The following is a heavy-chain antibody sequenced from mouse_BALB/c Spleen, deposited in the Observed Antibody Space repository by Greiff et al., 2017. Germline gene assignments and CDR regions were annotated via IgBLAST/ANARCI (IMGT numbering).Heavy chain of an antibody. CDR3: NARGYSFDY. V-gene: IGHV14-4*02. J-gene: IGHJ2*01. CDR2: IDPENGDT. Sequence: VQLQQSGAELVRSGASVKLSCTASGFNIKDYYMHWVKQRPEQGLEWIGWIDPENGDTEYAPKFKGKATMTAETSSNTAYLQLSSLTSEDTAVYYCNARGYSFDYWGQGTTLTVSS. CDR1: GFNIKDYY.